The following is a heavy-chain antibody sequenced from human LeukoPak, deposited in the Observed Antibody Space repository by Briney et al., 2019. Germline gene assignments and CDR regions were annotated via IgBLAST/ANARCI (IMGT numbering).Heavy chain of an antibody. CDR1: DGSINSDTYY. V-gene: IGHV4-39*07. CDR2: IYSGGNT. J-gene: IGHJ4*02. Sequence: SETLSLTCGVSDGSINSDTYYWGWIRQPPGKGLEWIASIYSGGNTFYNPSLKSRVTISIDTSKKQFSLKLSSVTAADTAVYYCARAGYSYGHGYFDYWGQGTLVTVSS. CDR3: ARAGYSYGHGYFDY. D-gene: IGHD5-18*01.